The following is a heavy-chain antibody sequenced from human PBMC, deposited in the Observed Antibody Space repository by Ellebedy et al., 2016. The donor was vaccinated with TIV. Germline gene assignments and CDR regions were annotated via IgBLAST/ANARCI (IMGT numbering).Heavy chain of an antibody. CDR3: AKVLISDYWGPGVY. CDR2: ISSSGSSK. CDR1: GFTFSSYV. J-gene: IGHJ4*02. D-gene: IGHD4-17*01. Sequence: PGGSLRLSCVASGFTFSSYVMIWVRQAPGKRLELVSSISSSGSSKYYADSVKGRFTISRDNSRNTRYLQLNSLRSEGTAVYYCAKVLISDYWGPGVYWGQGTLVTVSS. V-gene: IGHV3-23*01.